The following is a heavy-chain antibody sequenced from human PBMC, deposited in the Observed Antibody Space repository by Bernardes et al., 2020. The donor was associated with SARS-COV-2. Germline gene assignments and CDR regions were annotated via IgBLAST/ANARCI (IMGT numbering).Heavy chain of an antibody. V-gene: IGHV1-18*04. Sequence: ASVKVSCKASGYTLTNYGISWVRQAPGQGLAYMGWISLNDGDAYYAHNFQGRVTMTTDTSTGTAYMELRSLTSDDTAVYYCLRDPRGGFPGYWGQGTLVTVSS. CDR1: GYTLTNYG. J-gene: IGHJ4*02. D-gene: IGHD3-16*01. CDR2: ISLNDGDA. CDR3: LRDPRGGFPGY.